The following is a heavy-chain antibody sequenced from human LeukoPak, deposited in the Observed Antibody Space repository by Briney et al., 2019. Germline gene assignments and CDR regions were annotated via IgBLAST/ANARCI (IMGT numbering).Heavy chain of an antibody. CDR3: ARDYSSGWPNFDY. D-gene: IGHD6-19*01. Sequence: APVKVSCKASGYTFTSYYMHWVRQAPGQGLEWMGWISAYNGNTNYAQKLQGRVTMTTDTSTSTAYMELRSLRSDDTAVYYCARDYSSGWPNFDYWGQGTLVTVSS. CDR2: ISAYNGNT. V-gene: IGHV1-18*04. CDR1: GYTFTSYY. J-gene: IGHJ4*02.